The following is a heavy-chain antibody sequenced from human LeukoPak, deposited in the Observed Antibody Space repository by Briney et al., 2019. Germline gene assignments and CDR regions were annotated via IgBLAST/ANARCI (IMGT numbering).Heavy chain of an antibody. CDR2: INSDGSNT. D-gene: IGHD6-19*01. CDR1: GFTLSNYW. J-gene: IGHJ4*02. V-gene: IGHV3-74*01. CDR3: ARVPDRIAVAGTRFDY. Sequence: GGSLRLSCAASGFTLSNYWMHWVRQAPGKGLVWVSRINSDGSNTIYADSVKGRFTFSRDNAKNTLSLQMNSLGAEDTAVYYCARVPDRIAVAGTRFDYWGQGTLVTVSS.